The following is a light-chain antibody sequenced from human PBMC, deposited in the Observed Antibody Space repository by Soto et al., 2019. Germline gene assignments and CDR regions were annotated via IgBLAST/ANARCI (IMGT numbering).Light chain of an antibody. CDR1: QSLTSH. V-gene: IGKV1-39*01. Sequence: DIQMTQSPSSLSASVGDRVIITCRASQSLTSHLNWYQQKPGKAPKLLIYAASSLQSGVPSRFSGSGSGTDFTLTISSLQAEDFATYYCQQSYRTPLTFGGGTKVEIK. CDR3: QQSYRTPLT. J-gene: IGKJ4*01. CDR2: AAS.